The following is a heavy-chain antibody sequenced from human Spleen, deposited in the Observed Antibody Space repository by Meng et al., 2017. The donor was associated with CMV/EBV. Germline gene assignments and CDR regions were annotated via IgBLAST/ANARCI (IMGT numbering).Heavy chain of an antibody. J-gene: IGHJ5*02. CDR2: IYYSGSA. CDR1: GGSISSRNHY. Sequence: SETLSLTCAVTGGSISSRNHYWGWIRQPPGKGLEWIGNIYYSGSAYYNPSLKSRATISVDASKNHLSLKLNSVTAADTAVYYCARGGTTLGPWFDPWGQGTWSPSPQ. CDR3: ARGGTTLGPWFDP. D-gene: IGHD1-7*01. V-gene: IGHV4-39*07.